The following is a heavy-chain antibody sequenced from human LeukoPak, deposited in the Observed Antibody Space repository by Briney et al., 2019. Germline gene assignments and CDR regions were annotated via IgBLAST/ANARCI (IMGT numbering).Heavy chain of an antibody. CDR2: IYYSGST. CDR1: GGSISSYY. Sequence: SETLSLTCTVSGGSISSYYWSWIRQPPGKGLEWIGYIYYSGSTNYNPSLKSRVTISVDTSKNQFSLKLSSVTAADTAVYYCARGVYRYSDAFDIWGQGTMVTVSS. V-gene: IGHV4-59*01. CDR3: ARGVYRYSDAFDI. D-gene: IGHD5-18*01. J-gene: IGHJ3*02.